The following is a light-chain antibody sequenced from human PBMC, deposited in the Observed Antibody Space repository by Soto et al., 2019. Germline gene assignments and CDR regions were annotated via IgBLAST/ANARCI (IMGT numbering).Light chain of an antibody. J-gene: IGLJ2*01. V-gene: IGLV2-14*03. CDR3: TSWTTSTTMI. Sequence: QSVLTQPASVSGSPGQSITLSCPGTRSDIGAYNFVSWYQQHPGKAPKLMLYDVNIRPSGVSNRFSGSKSGNTASLTISGLQAEDEADYYCTSWTTSTTMIFGGGTKVTVL. CDR2: DVN. CDR1: RSDIGAYNF.